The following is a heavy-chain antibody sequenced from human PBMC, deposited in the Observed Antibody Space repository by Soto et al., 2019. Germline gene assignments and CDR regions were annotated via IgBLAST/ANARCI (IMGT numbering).Heavy chain of an antibody. J-gene: IGHJ2*01. D-gene: IGHD4-17*01. CDR1: GGSISSGGYS. V-gene: IGHV4-30-2*01. CDR2: IYHSGST. CDR3: ARVGADYGDWYFDF. Sequence: QLQLQESGSGLVKPSQTLSLTCAVSGGSISSGGYSWSWIRQPPGEGLEWIGYIYHSGSTYYNPSPPSRATLSVDRSKAPFSLHFSSVTAADTAVYYCARVGADYGDWYFDFWGRGTLVTVSS.